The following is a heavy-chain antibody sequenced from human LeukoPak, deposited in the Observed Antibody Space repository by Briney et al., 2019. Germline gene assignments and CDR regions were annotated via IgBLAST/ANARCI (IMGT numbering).Heavy chain of an antibody. J-gene: IGHJ4*02. CDR2: INPNSGGT. V-gene: IGHV1-2*02. CDR1: GYTFTSYD. CDR3: ARAGVRGPTSLG. Sequence: ASVKVSCKASGYTFTSYDINWVRQATGQGLEWMGWINPNSGGTNYAQKFQGRVTMTRDTSISTAYMELSRLRSDDTAVYYCARAGVRGPTSLGWGQGTLVTVSS. D-gene: IGHD3-10*01.